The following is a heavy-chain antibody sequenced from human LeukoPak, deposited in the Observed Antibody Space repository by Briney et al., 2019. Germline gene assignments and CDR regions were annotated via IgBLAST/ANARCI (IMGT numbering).Heavy chain of an antibody. V-gene: IGHV3-74*01. CDR3: ARVPYCGGDCYRKFHYYYGMDV. D-gene: IGHD2-21*02. CDR1: GFTFSSYW. J-gene: IGHJ6*02. CDR2: LNSDGCST. Sequence: PGGSLRLSCAASGFTFSSYWMHWVRQAPGKGLVWVSRLNSDGCSTSYADSVKGRFTISRCNAKNTLYLQMNSLRAEDTAVYYCARVPYCGGDCYRKFHYYYGMDVWGQGTTVTVSS.